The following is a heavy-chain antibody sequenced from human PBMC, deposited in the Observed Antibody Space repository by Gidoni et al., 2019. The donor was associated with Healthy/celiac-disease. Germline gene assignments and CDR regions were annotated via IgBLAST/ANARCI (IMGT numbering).Heavy chain of an antibody. Sequence: EVQLLESGGGLVQPGGSLRLSCAASGFTFSRYAMSWVRQAPGKGRELVSAISGSGGSTYYADSVKGRFTISRDNSKITLYLQMNSLRAEDTAVYYCAKDPDNTAMVIRVGYWGQGTLVTVSS. CDR3: AKDPDNTAMVIRVGY. CDR1: GFTFSRYA. J-gene: IGHJ4*02. CDR2: ISGSGGST. V-gene: IGHV3-23*01. D-gene: IGHD5-18*01.